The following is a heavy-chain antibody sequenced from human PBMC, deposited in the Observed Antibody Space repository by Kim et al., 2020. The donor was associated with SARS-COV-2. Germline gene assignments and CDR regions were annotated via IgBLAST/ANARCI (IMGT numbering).Heavy chain of an antibody. CDR3: ARDAVTMVRGVIYWFDP. J-gene: IGHJ5*02. D-gene: IGHD3-10*01. Sequence: GGSLRLSCAASGFTFSSYSMNWVRQAPGKGLEWVSYISSSSSTIYYADSVKGRFTISRDNAKNSLYLQMNSLRDEDTAVYYCARDAVTMVRGVIYWFDPWGQGTLVTVSS. V-gene: IGHV3-48*02. CDR2: ISSSSSTI. CDR1: GFTFSSYS.